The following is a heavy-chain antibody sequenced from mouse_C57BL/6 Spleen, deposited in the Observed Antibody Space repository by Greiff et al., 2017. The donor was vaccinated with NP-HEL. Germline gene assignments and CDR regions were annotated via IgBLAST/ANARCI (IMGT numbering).Heavy chain of an antibody. Sequence: EVQLLESGPGMVKPSQSLSLTCTVTGYSITSGYDWHWIRHFPGNKLEWMGYISYSGSTNYNPSLKSRISITHDTSKNHFFLKLNSVTTEDTATYYCARGGGDGAMDYWGQGTSVTVSS. V-gene: IGHV3-1*01. CDR3: ARGGGDGAMDY. J-gene: IGHJ4*01. CDR1: GYSITSGYD. CDR2: ISYSGST.